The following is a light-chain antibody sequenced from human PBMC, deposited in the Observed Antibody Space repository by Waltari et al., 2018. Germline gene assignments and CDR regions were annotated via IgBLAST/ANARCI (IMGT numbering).Light chain of an antibody. J-gene: IGLJ2*01. CDR3: QAWDSNVVI. V-gene: IGLV3-1*01. CDR2: KDS. Sequence: DQQKPGQSPVVVIYKDSQGPSGIPERFSGSNSGNTATLTISGAQALDEADYYCQAWDSNVVIFGGGTKLTVL.